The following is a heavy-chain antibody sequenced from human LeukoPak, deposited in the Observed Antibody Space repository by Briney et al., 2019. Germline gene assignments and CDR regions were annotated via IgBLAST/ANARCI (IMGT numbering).Heavy chain of an antibody. CDR3: ARGPFMVRGRGAFDI. Sequence: LAGGSLRLSCAASGFTFSSYWMSWVRQAPGKGLEWVANIKQDGSEKYYVDSVKGRFTISRDNAKNSLYLQMNSLRAEDTAVYYCARGPFMVRGRGAFDIWGQGTMATVSS. CDR2: IKQDGSEK. J-gene: IGHJ3*02. V-gene: IGHV3-7*01. CDR1: GFTFSSYW. D-gene: IGHD3-10*01.